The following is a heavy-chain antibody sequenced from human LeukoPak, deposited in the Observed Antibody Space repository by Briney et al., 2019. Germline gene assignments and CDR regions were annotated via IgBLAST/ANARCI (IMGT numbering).Heavy chain of an antibody. CDR1: GGSISSSSYY. D-gene: IGHD3-10*01. CDR2: IYYSGST. Sequence: SETLSLTCTVSGGSISSSSYYWGWIRQPPGKGLEWIGSIYYSGSTYYNPSLKSRVTISVDTSKNQFSLKLSSVTAADTAVYYCARRGNYYGYYFDYWGQGTLVTVSS. J-gene: IGHJ4*02. V-gene: IGHV4-39*01. CDR3: ARRGNYYGYYFDY.